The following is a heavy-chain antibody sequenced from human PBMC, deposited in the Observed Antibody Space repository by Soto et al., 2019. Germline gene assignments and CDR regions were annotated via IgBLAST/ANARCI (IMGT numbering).Heavy chain of an antibody. V-gene: IGHV4-61*08. J-gene: IGHJ4*02. D-gene: IGHD3-22*01. CDR2: MSYSGTT. CDR1: GGSVSSGGYY. Sequence: PSETLSLTCSVSGGSVSSGGYYWSWIRQPPGKRLEWIGSMSYSGTTYSNPSLKNRLTISVDTSRNQFSLSLSSISAADTAVYYCARDAERISGYGHAIDHWGPGTLVTVSS. CDR3: ARDAERISGYGHAIDH.